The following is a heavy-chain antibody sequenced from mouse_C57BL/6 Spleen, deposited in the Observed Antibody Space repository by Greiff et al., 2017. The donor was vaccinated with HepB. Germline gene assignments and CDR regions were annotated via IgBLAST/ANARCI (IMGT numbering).Heavy chain of an antibody. CDR3: ANMVTTGARDY. CDR1: GYTFTGYW. Sequence: VQLQQSGAELMKPGASVKLSCKATGYTFTGYWIEWVKQRPGHGLEWIGEILPGSGSTHYNEKFKGKATLTADTSSNTAYMQLSSLTTGDSAIYYCANMVTTGARDYWGQGTSDTVSS. V-gene: IGHV1-9*01. D-gene: IGHD2-2*01. J-gene: IGHJ4*01. CDR2: ILPGSGST.